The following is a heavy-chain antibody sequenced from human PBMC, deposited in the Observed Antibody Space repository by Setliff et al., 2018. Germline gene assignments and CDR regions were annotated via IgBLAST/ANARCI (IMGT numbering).Heavy chain of an antibody. CDR2: IDSDGSVT. CDR3: TTDSVVAATSGFDY. CDR1: GFTFSNYW. V-gene: IGHV3-74*01. J-gene: IGHJ4*02. D-gene: IGHD2-15*01. Sequence: GGSLRLSCAASGFTFSNYWMHWVRQAPGKGLVWVSRIDSDGSVTNYADSVRGRFIISRDNAKNTLYLQMNSLKTEDTAVYYCTTDSVVAATSGFDYWGQGTLVTVSS.